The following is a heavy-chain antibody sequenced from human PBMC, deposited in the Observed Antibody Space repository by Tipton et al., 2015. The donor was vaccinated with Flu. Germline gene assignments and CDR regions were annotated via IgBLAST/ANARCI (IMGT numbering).Heavy chain of an antibody. D-gene: IGHD2-2*02. V-gene: IGHV4-39*07. CDR1: GASINSRSYY. Sequence: TLSLTCTVSGASINSRSYYWGWIRQPPGKGLEWIGSIYYSGVTYYNSSLKSRVTISIDESRNQFSLKLKSVTVADTAVYYCAKDRGPLACCTGANCYIDCWGQGALVTVSS. CDR2: IYYSGVT. CDR3: AKDRGPLACCTGANCYIDC. J-gene: IGHJ4*02.